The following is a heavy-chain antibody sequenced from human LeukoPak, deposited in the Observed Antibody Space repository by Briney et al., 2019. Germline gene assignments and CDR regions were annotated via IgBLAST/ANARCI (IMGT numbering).Heavy chain of an antibody. Sequence: PSETLSLTCAVSGGSISSSNWWSWVRQPPGKGLEWIGEIYHSGSTNYNPSLKSRATISVDKSKNQFSLNMRSVTAADTAVYYCARGGDYGDGNWFDPWGQGTLVTVSS. D-gene: IGHD4-17*01. CDR2: IYHSGST. CDR3: ARGGDYGDGNWFDP. J-gene: IGHJ5*02. V-gene: IGHV4-4*02. CDR1: GGSISSSNW.